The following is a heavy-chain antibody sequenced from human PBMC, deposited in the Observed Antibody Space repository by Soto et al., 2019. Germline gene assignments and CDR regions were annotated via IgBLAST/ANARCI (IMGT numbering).Heavy chain of an antibody. CDR3: VISIAAAGTRDY. V-gene: IGHV3-33*01. Sequence: GGSLRLSCAASGFAFGNYGIHWVRQAPGKGLEWVAVIWSDGSSKYYGDSVKGRFTISRDNSKNTLYLQMNSLRAEDTAVYYCVISIAAAGTRDYWGQGTLVTVSS. J-gene: IGHJ4*02. D-gene: IGHD6-13*01. CDR1: GFAFGNYG. CDR2: IWSDGSSK.